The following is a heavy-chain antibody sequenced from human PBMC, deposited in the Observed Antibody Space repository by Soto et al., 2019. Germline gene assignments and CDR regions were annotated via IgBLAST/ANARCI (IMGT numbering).Heavy chain of an antibody. CDR2: IDPSDSWT. Sequence: PWESLKISCKGSGYSFSNYWISWVRQMPGKGLEWMGRIDPSDSWTHYSPSFQGHVTISADKSISTVYLQWSSLKASDTAMYYCASLGGVRAVNWFGPWGQGTLVTVSS. J-gene: IGHJ5*02. D-gene: IGHD1-26*01. CDR3: ASLGGVRAVNWFGP. V-gene: IGHV5-10-1*01. CDR1: GYSFSNYW.